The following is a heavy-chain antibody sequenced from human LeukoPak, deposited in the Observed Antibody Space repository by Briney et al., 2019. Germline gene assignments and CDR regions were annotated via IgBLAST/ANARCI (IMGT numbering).Heavy chain of an antibody. CDR1: GFTFSSYE. V-gene: IGHV3-48*03. Sequence: PGGSLRLSCAASGFTFSSYEMNWVRQAPGKGLEWVSYISSSGSTIYYADSVKGRFTISRDNAKNSLYLQMNSLRAEDTAVYYCAREYCSSTSCYAFDYWGQGTLVTVSS. D-gene: IGHD2-2*01. J-gene: IGHJ4*02. CDR2: ISSSGSTI. CDR3: AREYCSSTSCYAFDY.